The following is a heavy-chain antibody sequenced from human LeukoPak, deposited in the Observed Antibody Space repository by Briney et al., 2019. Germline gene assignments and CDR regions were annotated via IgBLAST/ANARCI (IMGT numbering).Heavy chain of an antibody. D-gene: IGHD7-27*01. CDR3: ARGSELTGDPQAFDI. V-gene: IGHV1-2*04. J-gene: IGHJ3*02. CDR1: GYTFTGYY. CDR2: INPNSGGT. Sequence: ASVRVSCKASGYTFTGYYMHWVRQAPGQGLEGMGWINPNSGGTKYVQKFQDCVAMTRDTSITTAYMELSRLRSDDTAVYYCARGSELTGDPQAFDIWGQGTMVTVSS.